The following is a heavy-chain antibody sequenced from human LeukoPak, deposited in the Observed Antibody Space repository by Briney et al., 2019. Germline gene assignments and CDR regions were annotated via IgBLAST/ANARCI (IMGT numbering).Heavy chain of an antibody. J-gene: IGHJ3*02. CDR3: ARGGGVSMIVTIGAFDI. D-gene: IGHD3-22*01. Sequence: GGSLRLSCAASGFTVSSNEMSWVRQAPGKGLEWVSSISGGSTYYADSRKGRFTISRDNSKNTLHLQMNSLRAEDTAVYYCARGGGVSMIVTIGAFDIWGQGAMVTVSS. CDR2: ISGGST. V-gene: IGHV3-38-3*01. CDR1: GFTVSSNE.